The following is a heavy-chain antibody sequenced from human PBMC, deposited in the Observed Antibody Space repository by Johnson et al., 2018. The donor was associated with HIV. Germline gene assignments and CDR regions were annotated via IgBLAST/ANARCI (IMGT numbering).Heavy chain of an antibody. V-gene: IGHV3-30-3*01. CDR3: ARATDQRLDAFDI. J-gene: IGHJ3*02. CDR2: ISYDGSNQ. Sequence: QVQLVESGGGVDQPGRSLRLSCAASGFTFNSYAMHWVCQAPGKGLEWVAVISYDGSNQYYADSVKGRFTISRDNSKSTVYLQRNSLRAEDTAVYYCARATDQRLDAFDIWGQGTMVTVSS. CDR1: GFTFNSYA. D-gene: IGHD6-25*01.